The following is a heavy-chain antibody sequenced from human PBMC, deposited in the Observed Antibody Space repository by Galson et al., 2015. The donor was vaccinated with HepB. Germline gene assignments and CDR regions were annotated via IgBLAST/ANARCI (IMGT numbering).Heavy chain of an antibody. D-gene: IGHD4-17*01. V-gene: IGHV3-30*18. CDR1: GFTFSSYG. CDR3: AKDDYGDYVGWYFDL. CDR2: ISYDGSNK. J-gene: IGHJ2*01. Sequence: SLRLSCAASGFTFSSYGMHWVRQAPGKGLAWVAVISYDGSNKYYADSVKGRFTISRDNSKNTLYLQMNSLRAEDTAVYYCAKDDYGDYVGWYFDLWGRGTLVTVSS.